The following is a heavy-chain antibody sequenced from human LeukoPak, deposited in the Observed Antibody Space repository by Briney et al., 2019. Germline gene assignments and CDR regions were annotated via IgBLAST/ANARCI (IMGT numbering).Heavy chain of an antibody. CDR3: ARDPYSGTYGDTYYYYMDV. Sequence: GGSLRLSCAASGFTFSSYSMNWVRQAPGKGLEWVSYISSSGSTIYYADSVKGRFTISRDNAKNSLYLQMNSLRAEDTAVYYCARDPYSGTYGDTYYYYMDVWGKGTTVTIS. CDR2: ISSSGSTI. J-gene: IGHJ6*03. CDR1: GFTFSSYS. D-gene: IGHD1-26*01. V-gene: IGHV3-48*04.